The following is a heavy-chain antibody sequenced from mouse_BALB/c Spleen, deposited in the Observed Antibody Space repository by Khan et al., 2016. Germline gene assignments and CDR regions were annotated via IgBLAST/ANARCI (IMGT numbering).Heavy chain of an antibody. CDR2: KNTYTGEP. V-gene: IGHV9-3-1*01. CDR1: GYTFTNYG. CDR3: ARDGKRPFAY. Sequence: QIQLVQSGPELKKPGETVKISCKASGYTFTNYGMNWVKQAPGKGLKWMAWKNTYTGEPTYADDFKGRFAFSLETSASTAYLQINNLKNEDTATYFCARDGKRPFAYWGQGTLVTVSA. D-gene: IGHD1-1*01. J-gene: IGHJ3*01.